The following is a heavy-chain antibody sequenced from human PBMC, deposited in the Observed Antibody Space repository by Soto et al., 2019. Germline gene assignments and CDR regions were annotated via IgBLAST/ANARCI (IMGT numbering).Heavy chain of an antibody. Sequence: ASVKVSCKASGYTFTSYGISWVRQAPGQGLEWMGWISAYNGNTNYAQKLQGRVTMTTDTSTSTAYMELRSLRSDDTAVYYCARVFGRSCFGSKPPTFDLWGQGTLVTVAS. CDR1: GYTFTSYG. CDR3: ARVFGRSCFGSKPPTFDL. D-gene: IGHD2-2*01. J-gene: IGHJ4*02. CDR2: ISAYNGNT. V-gene: IGHV1-18*01.